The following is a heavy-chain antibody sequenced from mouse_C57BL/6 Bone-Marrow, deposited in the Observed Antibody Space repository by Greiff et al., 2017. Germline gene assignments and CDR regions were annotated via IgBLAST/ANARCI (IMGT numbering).Heavy chain of an antibody. Sequence: VQLQQPGAELVMPGASVKLSCKASGYTFTSYWMHWVKQRPGQGLEWIGEIDPSDSYTNYNQKFKGKSTLTVDKSSSTAYLQLSSLTSEDSAVYYCAREGYGSSFAYGGQGTTLTVSS. CDR3: AREGYGSSFAY. CDR1: GYTFTSYW. CDR2: IDPSDSYT. V-gene: IGHV1-69*01. J-gene: IGHJ2*01. D-gene: IGHD1-1*01.